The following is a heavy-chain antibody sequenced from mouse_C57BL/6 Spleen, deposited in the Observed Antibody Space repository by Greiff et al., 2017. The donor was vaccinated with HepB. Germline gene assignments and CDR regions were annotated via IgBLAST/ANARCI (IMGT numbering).Heavy chain of an antibody. CDR3: ARGGDGYYVWYFDV. CDR2: ISYDGSN. V-gene: IGHV3-6*01. CDR1: GYSITSGYY. Sequence: VQLQQSGPGLVKPSQSLSLTCSVTGYSITSGYYWNWIRQFPGNKLEWMGYISYDGSNNYNPSLKNRISITRDTSKNQFFLKLNSVTTEDTATYYCARGGDGYYVWYFDVWGTGTTVTVSS. D-gene: IGHD2-3*01. J-gene: IGHJ1*03.